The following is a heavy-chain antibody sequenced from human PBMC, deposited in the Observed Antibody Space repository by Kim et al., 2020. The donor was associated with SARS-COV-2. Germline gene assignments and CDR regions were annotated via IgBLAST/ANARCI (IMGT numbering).Heavy chain of an antibody. D-gene: IGHD6-13*01. J-gene: IGHJ1*01. CDR2: SGGT. Sequence: SGGTNYTQKFQGRVTMTRNTSISTAYMELSRLRSDDTAVYYCARPAAAEHWGQGTLVTVSS. V-gene: IGHV1-2*02. CDR3: ARPAAAEH.